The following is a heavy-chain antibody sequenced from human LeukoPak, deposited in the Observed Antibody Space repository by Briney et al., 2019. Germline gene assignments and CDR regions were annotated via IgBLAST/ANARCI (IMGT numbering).Heavy chain of an antibody. V-gene: IGHV3-23*01. Sequence: GGSLRLSCAASGFTFSSCAMSWVRQAPGKGLDWFSAITDSGGDTYYADSLKGRFTISGDNSKNTLSLQMNSLRAEDTAVYYCVKGSSSSRPYYFDYWGQGTLVTVSS. J-gene: IGHJ4*02. D-gene: IGHD6-6*01. CDR3: VKGSSSSRPYYFDY. CDR1: GFTFSSCA. CDR2: ITDSGGDT.